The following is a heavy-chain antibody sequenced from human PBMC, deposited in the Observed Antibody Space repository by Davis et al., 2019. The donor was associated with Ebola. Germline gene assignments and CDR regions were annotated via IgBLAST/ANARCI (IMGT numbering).Heavy chain of an antibody. Sequence: PGGSLRLSCAASGFTFSSYAMSWVRQAPGQGLEWVAVISYDGSNKYYADSVKGRFTIFRDNSKNTLYLQMNSLRAEDTAVYYCARESEYYGSGSYPNYYYYYMDVWGKGTTVTVSS. J-gene: IGHJ6*03. V-gene: IGHV3-30*03. CDR3: ARESEYYGSGSYPNYYYYYMDV. D-gene: IGHD3-10*01. CDR2: ISYDGSNK. CDR1: GFTFSSYA.